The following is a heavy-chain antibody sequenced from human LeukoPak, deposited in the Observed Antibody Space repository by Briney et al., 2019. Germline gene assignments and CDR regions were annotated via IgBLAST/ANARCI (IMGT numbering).Heavy chain of an antibody. D-gene: IGHD3-10*01. CDR3: ARALMTLVRGAPRTTWSDP. J-gene: IGHJ5*02. CDR1: GGSFSGYY. V-gene: IGHV4-34*01. CDR2: INESGTT. Sequence: PSETLSLTCAVFGGSFSGYYWTWVRQAPGKGLEWIGEINESGTTNYHPSLDNRVTISVDRSKNQFSLKVTSLTAADPAVFSCARALMTLVRGAPRTTWSDPWGPGTLVTASS.